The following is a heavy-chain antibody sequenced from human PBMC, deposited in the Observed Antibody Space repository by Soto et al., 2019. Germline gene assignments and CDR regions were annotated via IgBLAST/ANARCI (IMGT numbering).Heavy chain of an antibody. CDR1: GYTFTTYD. V-gene: IGHV1-8*02. D-gene: IGHD1-20*01. J-gene: IGHJ5*02. CDR2: VNPSSGNT. CDR3: ARASMYIWNDH. Sequence: QVQLVQSGAEVKRPGASVKVSCEASGYTFTTYDINWVRQASGQGLEWMGCVNPSSGNTVYAQKLHGRVTMTRDTSISTAYMELSSLKSDDTAICYCARASMYIWNDHWGQGTLVTVSS.